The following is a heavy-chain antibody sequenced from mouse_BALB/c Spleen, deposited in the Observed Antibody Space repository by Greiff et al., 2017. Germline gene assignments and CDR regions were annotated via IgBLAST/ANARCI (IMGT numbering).Heavy chain of an antibody. V-gene: IGHV3-6*02. CDR1: GYSITSGYY. CDR3: ARVIYYDYLLFDY. J-gene: IGHJ2*01. D-gene: IGHD2-4*01. Sequence: EVKLQESGPGLVKPSQSLSLTCSVTGYSITSGYYWNWIRQFPGNKLEWMGYISYDGSNNYNPSLKNRISITRDTSKNQFFLKLNSVTTEDTATYYCARVIYYDYLLFDYWGQGTTLTVSS. CDR2: ISYDGSN.